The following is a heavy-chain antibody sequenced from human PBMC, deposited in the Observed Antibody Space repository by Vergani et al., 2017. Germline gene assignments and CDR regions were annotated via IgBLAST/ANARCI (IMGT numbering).Heavy chain of an antibody. V-gene: IGHV4-31*03. J-gene: IGHJ4*02. CDR2: IYYSGST. CDR3: ARVRIYSSGYYFDY. CDR1: GGSISSSSYY. D-gene: IGHD3-22*01. Sequence: QVQLQQWGAGLLKPSETLSLTCTVSGGSISSSSYYWGWIRQPPGKGLEWIGYIYYSGSTYYNPSLKSRVTISVDTSKNQFSLKLSSVTAAGTAVYYWARVRIYSSGYYFDYWGQGTLVTVSS.